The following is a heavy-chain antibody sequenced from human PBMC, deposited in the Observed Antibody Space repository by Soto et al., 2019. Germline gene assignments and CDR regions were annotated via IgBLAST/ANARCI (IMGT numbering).Heavy chain of an antibody. CDR1: GGSFKSGSYS. CDR3: ARDFAYFDS. CDR2: VYHTGRT. D-gene: IGHD3-3*01. V-gene: IGHV4-61*01. J-gene: IGHJ4*02. Sequence: QVQLQESGPGLVKPSETLSLTCTVSGGSFKSGSYSWSWIRQPPGKGLEWIGYVYHTGRTSYNPSHKSRVSISMDTSKNQFSRNLDSVTAADTAVYFCARDFAYFDSWGQGTLGTVAS.